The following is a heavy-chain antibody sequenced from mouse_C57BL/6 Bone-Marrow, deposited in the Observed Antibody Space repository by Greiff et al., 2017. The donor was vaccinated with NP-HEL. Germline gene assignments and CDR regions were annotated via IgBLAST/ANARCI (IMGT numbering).Heavy chain of an antibody. CDR1: GYTFTDYY. D-gene: IGHD1-1*01. CDR3: AREKLRYLYFDY. J-gene: IGHJ2*01. CDR2: INPNNGGT. V-gene: IGHV1-26*01. Sequence: EVQLQQSGPELVKPGASVKISCKASGYTFTDYYMNWVKQSHGKSLEWIGDINPNNGGTSYNQKFKGKATLTVDKSSSTAYMELRSLTSEDSAVYYCAREKLRYLYFDYWGQGTTLTVSS.